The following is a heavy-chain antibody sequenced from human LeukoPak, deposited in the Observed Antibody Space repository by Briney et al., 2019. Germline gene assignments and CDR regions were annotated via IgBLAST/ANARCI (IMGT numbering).Heavy chain of an antibody. J-gene: IGHJ4*02. CDR2: INHSGST. CDR1: GGSFSGYY. CDR3: ARTPGFVDY. Sequence: SETLSLTCAVYGGSFSGYYWSWIRQPPGKGLEWIGEINHSGSTNYNPSLKSRVTISVDTSKNQFSLKLSSVTAADTAVYYCARTPGFVDYWGQGTLVTVSS. D-gene: IGHD2-15*01. V-gene: IGHV4-34*01.